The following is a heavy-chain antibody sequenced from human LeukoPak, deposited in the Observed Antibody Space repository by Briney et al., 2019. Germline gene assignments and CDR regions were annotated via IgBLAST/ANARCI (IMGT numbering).Heavy chain of an antibody. J-gene: IGHJ3*02. Sequence: GGSLRLSCAASGFTFSSYEMNSVRQAPGKGLERVSYISSSSSTIYYADAVKGRFTISRDDAKNSLYLQMNSLRAEDTAVYYCARDNPLYSSGWSLFGAFDIWGQGTMVTVSS. CDR2: ISSSSSTI. CDR1: GFTFSSYE. V-gene: IGHV3-48*03. CDR3: ARDNPLYSSGWSLFGAFDI. D-gene: IGHD6-19*01.